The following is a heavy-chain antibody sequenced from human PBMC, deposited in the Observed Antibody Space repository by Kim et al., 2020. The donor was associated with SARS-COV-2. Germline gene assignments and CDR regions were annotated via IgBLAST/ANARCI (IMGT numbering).Heavy chain of an antibody. CDR3: AKDEGPQGLDRYMAVGRFDY. J-gene: IGHJ4*02. D-gene: IGHD2-21*01. Sequence: RFTISRDNSKNSLYLQMNSLRTEDTALYYCAKDEGPQGLDRYMAVGRFDYWGQGTLVTVSS. V-gene: IGHV3-43*01.